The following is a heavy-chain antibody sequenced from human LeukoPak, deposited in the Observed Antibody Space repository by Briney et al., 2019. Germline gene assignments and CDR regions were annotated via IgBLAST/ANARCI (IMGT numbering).Heavy chain of an antibody. CDR2: IVPNSGGT. V-gene: IGHV1-2*02. Sequence: ASVKVSCKTSGYTFTDYYIHWVRQAPGQGLEWMGWIVPNSGGTNHAQKFQGRVTMTRDTSISTAYMELNRLRYDDTAVYYCATLGATSFDYWGQGTLVTVSS. CDR1: GYTFTDYY. D-gene: IGHD1-26*01. CDR3: ATLGATSFDY. J-gene: IGHJ4*02.